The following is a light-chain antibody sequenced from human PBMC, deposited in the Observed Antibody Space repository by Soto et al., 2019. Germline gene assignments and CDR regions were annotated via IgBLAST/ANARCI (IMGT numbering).Light chain of an antibody. CDR2: NVS. CDR1: QSLVYSDGNAY. V-gene: IGKV2-30*01. Sequence: DVVMTQSPLSLPVTLGQPASISFRSSQSLVYSDGNAYLNWFHQRPGQSPRRLIYNVSYRDSGVPGRFSGSGSGTDFTLKISRVEAEDVGVYYCMQGTPCPPYTFGQGTKLEIK. CDR3: MQGTPCPPYT. J-gene: IGKJ2*01.